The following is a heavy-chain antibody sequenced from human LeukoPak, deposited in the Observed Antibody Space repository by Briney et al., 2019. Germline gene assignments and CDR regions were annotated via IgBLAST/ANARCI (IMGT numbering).Heavy chain of an antibody. CDR1: GGTFSSYA. CDR3: AREVRGEYSSGWYTGGY. D-gene: IGHD6-19*01. V-gene: IGHV1-69*06. CDR2: IIAIFGTA. J-gene: IGHJ4*02. Sequence: SVKVSCKASGGTFSSYAISWVRQAPGQGLEWMGGIIAIFGTANYAQKFQGRVTITADKSTSTAYMELSSLRSEDTAVYYCAREVRGEYSSGWYTGGYWGQGTLVTVSS.